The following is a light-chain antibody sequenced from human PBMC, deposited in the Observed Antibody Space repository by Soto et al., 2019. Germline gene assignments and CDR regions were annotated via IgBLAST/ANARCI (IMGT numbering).Light chain of an antibody. V-gene: IGLV2-14*01. Sequence: QSALTQPASVSGSPGQSITISCTGTSSDVGGYNYVSWYQQHPGKAPKPMIYEVSNRPSGVSNRFSGSKSGNTASLTISGLQAEDEADYYCSSYTSSSTIYVFGNGTKVTV. CDR2: EVS. CDR1: SSDVGGYNY. CDR3: SSYTSSSTIYV. J-gene: IGLJ1*01.